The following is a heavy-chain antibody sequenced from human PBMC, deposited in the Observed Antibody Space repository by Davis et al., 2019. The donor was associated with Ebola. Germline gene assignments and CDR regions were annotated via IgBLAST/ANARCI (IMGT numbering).Heavy chain of an antibody. J-gene: IGHJ6*03. Sequence: ASVKVSCKASGYTFTSYAMHWVRQAPGQRLEWMGWINAGNGNTKYSQKFQGRVTITRDTSASTAYMGLSSLRSEDTAVYYCARGSGIFGAPPDYMDVWGKGTTVTVSS. CDR3: ARGSGIFGAPPDYMDV. CDR2: INAGNGNT. D-gene: IGHD3-3*01. V-gene: IGHV1-3*01. CDR1: GYTFTSYA.